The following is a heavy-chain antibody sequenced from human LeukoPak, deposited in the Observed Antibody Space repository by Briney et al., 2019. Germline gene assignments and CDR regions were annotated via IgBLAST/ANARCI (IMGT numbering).Heavy chain of an antibody. V-gene: IGHV3-23*01. CDR3: AKGGYSYVNYYYYYMDV. D-gene: IGHD5-18*01. J-gene: IGHJ6*03. CDR2: ISGSGGSP. Sequence: TGGSLRLSCAASGFTFSSYAMSWVRQAPGKGLEWVSVISGSGGSPYYADSVKGRFTISRDNSKNTLYLQMNSLRAEDTAVYYCAKGGYSYVNYYYYYMDVWGKGPTVTVSS. CDR1: GFTFSSYA.